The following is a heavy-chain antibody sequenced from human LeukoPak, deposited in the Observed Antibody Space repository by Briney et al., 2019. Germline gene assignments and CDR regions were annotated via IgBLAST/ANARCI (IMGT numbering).Heavy chain of an antibody. Sequence: GSLRLSRAASGFTVSSNYMSWVRQAPGKGLEWVSVIYSGGSTYYADSVKGRFTISRDNSKNTLYLQMNSLRAEDTAVYYCARNNLTPGIAAAGTTGHYYGMDVWGQGTTVTVSS. D-gene: IGHD6-13*01. V-gene: IGHV3-66*01. J-gene: IGHJ6*02. CDR1: GFTVSSNY. CDR2: IYSGGST. CDR3: ARNNLTPGIAAAGTTGHYYGMDV.